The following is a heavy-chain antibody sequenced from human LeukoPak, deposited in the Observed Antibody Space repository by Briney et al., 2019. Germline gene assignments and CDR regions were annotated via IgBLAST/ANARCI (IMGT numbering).Heavy chain of an antibody. CDR3: TRSTSCSGGSCYSSPWFDP. CDR1: GFSFSSYS. J-gene: IGHJ5*02. CDR2: ISSSSSYI. D-gene: IGHD2-15*01. Sequence: GGSLRLSCAASGFSFSSYSMNWVRQAPGKGLEWVSSISSSSSYIYYVDSVKGRFTISRDNAKNTLYLQMNSLRAEDTAVYYCTRSTSCSGGSCYSSPWFDPWGQGTLVTVSS. V-gene: IGHV3-21*01.